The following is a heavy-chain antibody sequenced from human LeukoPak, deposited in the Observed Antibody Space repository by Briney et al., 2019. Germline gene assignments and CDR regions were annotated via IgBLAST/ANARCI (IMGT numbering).Heavy chain of an antibody. D-gene: IGHD3-22*01. J-gene: IGHJ4*02. V-gene: IGHV4-30-4*01. CDR3: ARNPLTYYYDSSGYYFDY. CDR2: IYYSGST. CDR1: GGSISSGDYY. Sequence: SETLSLTCTVSGGSISSGDYYWSWIRQPPGKGLEWIGYIYYSGSTYYNPSLKSRVTISVDTSKNQFSLKLSSVTAADTAVYYCARNPLTYYYDSSGYYFDYWGQGTLVTVSS.